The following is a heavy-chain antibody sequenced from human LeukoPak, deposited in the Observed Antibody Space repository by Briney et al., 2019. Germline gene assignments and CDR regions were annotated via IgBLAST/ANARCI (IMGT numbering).Heavy chain of an antibody. D-gene: IGHD6-19*01. CDR3: ARDVLLAVPALDY. CDR2: INPNTGGT. V-gene: IGHV1-2*02. Sequence: ASVKVSCKASGYTFTGYYMHWVRQAPGRGPEWMGWINPNTGGTSYAQKFQGRVTMTRDTSISTAYMELSSLRSDDTAMYYCARDVLLAVPALDYWGQGTLVTVSS. CDR1: GYTFTGYY. J-gene: IGHJ4*02.